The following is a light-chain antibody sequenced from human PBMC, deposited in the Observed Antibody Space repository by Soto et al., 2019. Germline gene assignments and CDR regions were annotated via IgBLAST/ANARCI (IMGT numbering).Light chain of an antibody. J-gene: IGKJ1*01. V-gene: IGKV3-15*01. CDR1: QSIGSN. Sequence: EIVMTQSPATLSVSPGERATLSCRASQSIGSNLAWYLQKPGQVPRLLMYAASTRATGVPARFSGSGSGTEFTLTISSLQSEDFAVYYCQQYNAWRTFGQGTKVEIK. CDR2: AAS. CDR3: QQYNAWRT.